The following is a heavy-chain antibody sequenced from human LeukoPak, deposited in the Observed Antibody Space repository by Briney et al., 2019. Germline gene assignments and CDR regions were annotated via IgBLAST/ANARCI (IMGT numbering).Heavy chain of an antibody. J-gene: IGHJ4*02. V-gene: IGHV6-1*01. CDR3: ARVPYGDYVFDY. CDR1: GDSVSSNSVT. Sequence: SQTLSLTCAISGDSVSSNSVTWNWIRQSPSRGLEWLGRTYYRSTWYNDYAVSVKSRITINPDTSKNQFSLQLNSVTPEDTAVYYCARVPYGDYVFDYWGQGTLVTVSS. CDR2: TYYRSTWYN. D-gene: IGHD4-17*01.